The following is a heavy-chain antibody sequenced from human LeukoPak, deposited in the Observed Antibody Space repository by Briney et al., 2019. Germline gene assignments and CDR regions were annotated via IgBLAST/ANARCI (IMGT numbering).Heavy chain of an antibody. V-gene: IGHV3-15*01. CDR1: GFTFSSYW. Sequence: GGSLRLSCAASGFTFSSYWMSWVRQAPGKGLEWAGRIKSKTDGGTTDYAAPVKGRFTISRDDSKNTLYLQMNSLKTEDTAVYYCTTATILFDAFDIWGQGTMVTVSS. J-gene: IGHJ3*02. D-gene: IGHD2-21*01. CDR2: IKSKTDGGTT. CDR3: TTATILFDAFDI.